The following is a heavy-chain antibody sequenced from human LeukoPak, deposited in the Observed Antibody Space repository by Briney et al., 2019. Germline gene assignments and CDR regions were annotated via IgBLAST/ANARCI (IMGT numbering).Heavy chain of an antibody. D-gene: IGHD3-9*01. V-gene: IGHV4-34*01. J-gene: IGHJ4*02. Sequence: SETLSLTCAVYGGSFSGYYWSWIRQPPGKGLEWIGEINHSGSTNYNPSLKSRVTISVDTSKNQFSLKLSSVTAADTAVYYCARVSYYDILTGYYNASARFDYWGQGTLVTVSS. CDR3: ARVSYYDILTGYYNASARFDY. CDR2: INHSGST. CDR1: GGSFSGYY.